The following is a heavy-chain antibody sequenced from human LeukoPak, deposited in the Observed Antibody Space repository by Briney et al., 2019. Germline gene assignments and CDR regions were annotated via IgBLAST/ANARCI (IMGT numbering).Heavy chain of an antibody. J-gene: IGHJ5*02. D-gene: IGHD5-18*01. V-gene: IGHV4-4*07. Sequence: SETLSLTCTVSGGSISSYYWSWIRQPAGKGLEWIGRIYTSGSTNYNPSLKSRVTMSVDTSKNQFSLKLSSVTAADTAVYYCARMAHSYGYLENRFDPWGQGTLVTVSS. CDR1: GGSISSYY. CDR3: ARMAHSYGYLENRFDP. CDR2: IYTSGST.